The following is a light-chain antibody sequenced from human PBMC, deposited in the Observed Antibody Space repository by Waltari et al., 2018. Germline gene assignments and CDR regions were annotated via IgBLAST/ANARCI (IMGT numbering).Light chain of an antibody. Sequence: QSALTQPASVSGSPGQSITISCTGTSSDVGGYNSVSWYQQHPGKAPKLMIYAVSKRPSGVSNRFSGSKSGNTASLTISGLQAEDEADYYCSSYTSSSTPYVFGTGTKVTVL. J-gene: IGLJ1*01. CDR2: AVS. V-gene: IGLV2-14*01. CDR3: SSYTSSSTPYV. CDR1: SSDVGGYNS.